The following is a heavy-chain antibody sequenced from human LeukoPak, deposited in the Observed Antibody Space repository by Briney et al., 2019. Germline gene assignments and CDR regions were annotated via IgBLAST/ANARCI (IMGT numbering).Heavy chain of an antibody. J-gene: IGHJ3*02. V-gene: IGHV4-31*03. Sequence: SQTLSLTCTVSGGSISSGGYYWSWIRQHPGKGLEWIGYIYYSGSTYYNPSLKSRVTISVDTSKNQFSLKLSSVTAADTAVYYCARESDTAMAYGYAFDIWGQGTMVTVSS. D-gene: IGHD5-18*01. CDR3: ARESDTAMAYGYAFDI. CDR1: GGSISSGGYY. CDR2: IYYSGST.